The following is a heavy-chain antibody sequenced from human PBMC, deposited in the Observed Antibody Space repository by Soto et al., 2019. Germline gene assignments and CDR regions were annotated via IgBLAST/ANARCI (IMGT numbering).Heavy chain of an antibody. CDR2: IIPIFGTA. Sequence: QVQLVQSGAEVKKPGSSVKVSCKASGGTFSSYAISWVRQAPGQGLEWMGGIIPIFGTANYAQKFQGRVTITADESTRPAYMELSSLRAEDTAVYYCARYMITFGGVIVPSLGAFDIWGQGTMVTVSS. V-gene: IGHV1-69*01. CDR3: ARYMITFGGVIVPSLGAFDI. CDR1: GGTFSSYA. D-gene: IGHD3-16*02. J-gene: IGHJ3*02.